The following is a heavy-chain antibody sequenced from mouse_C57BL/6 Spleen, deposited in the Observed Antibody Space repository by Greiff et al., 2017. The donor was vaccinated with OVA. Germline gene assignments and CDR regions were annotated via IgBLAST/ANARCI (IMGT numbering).Heavy chain of an antibody. V-gene: IGHV1-53*01. CDR3: ARRGVTTVVATDYAMDY. J-gene: IGHJ4*01. Sequence: QVQLQQPGTELVKPGASVKLSCKASGYTFTSYWMHWVKQRPGQGLEWIGNINPSNGGTNYNEKFKSKATLTVDKSSSTAYIQLSSLTSEDSAVYYCARRGVTTVVATDYAMDYWGQGTSVTVSS. D-gene: IGHD1-1*01. CDR2: INPSNGGT. CDR1: GYTFTSYW.